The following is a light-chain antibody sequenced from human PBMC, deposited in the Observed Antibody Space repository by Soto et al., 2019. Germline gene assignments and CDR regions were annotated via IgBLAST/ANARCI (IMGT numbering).Light chain of an antibody. CDR2: GAS. Sequence: EIVLTQSPGTLSLSPGERATLSCRASQSVSSSYLAWYQQKPGQAPRLLIYGASSRAAGIPDRFSGSGSATYFTLTISRLEPEDFAVYYCHQYCSLYTFGQGTKVEIK. CDR1: QSVSSSY. V-gene: IGKV3-20*01. CDR3: HQYCSLYT. J-gene: IGKJ2*01.